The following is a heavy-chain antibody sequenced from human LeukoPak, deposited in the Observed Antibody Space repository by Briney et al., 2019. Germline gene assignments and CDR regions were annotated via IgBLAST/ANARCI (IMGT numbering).Heavy chain of an antibody. CDR1: GFTVSSNY. CDR2: IYSGGST. D-gene: IGHD6-19*01. V-gene: IGHV3-53*01. Sequence: GGSLRLSCAASGFTVSSNYMSWVRQAPGKGLEWVSVIYSGGSTYYAASVRGRFTISRDNSKNTMYLQMNSLRAEDTAVYHCATTRQWLGPLDYWGQGTLVTVSS. CDR3: ATTRQWLGPLDY. J-gene: IGHJ4*02.